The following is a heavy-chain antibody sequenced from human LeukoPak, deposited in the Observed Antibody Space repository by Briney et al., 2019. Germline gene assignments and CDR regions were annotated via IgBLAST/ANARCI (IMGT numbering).Heavy chain of an antibody. CDR3: ARRRIVGATTDAFDI. D-gene: IGHD1-26*01. CDR1: GGSFSGYY. Sequence: SETLSLTCAVYGGSFSGYYWSWIRQPPGKGLEWIGEINHSGSTNHNPSLKSRVTISVDTSKNQFSLKLSSVTAADTAVYYCARRRIVGATTDAFDIWGQGTMVTVSS. J-gene: IGHJ3*02. CDR2: INHSGST. V-gene: IGHV4-34*01.